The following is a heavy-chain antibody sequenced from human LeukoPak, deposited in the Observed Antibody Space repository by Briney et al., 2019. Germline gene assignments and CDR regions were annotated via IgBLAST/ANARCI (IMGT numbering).Heavy chain of an antibody. D-gene: IGHD3-10*01. V-gene: IGHV4-39*01. Sequence: PSETLSLTCTVSGGSFSSSTYCWGWIRQPPGKGLEWIGNIYYSENTYYNASLKSRATLSADTSRKQFSLKLTSVTAADTAVYYCARRRLGGYFDYWGHGILVTVSS. J-gene: IGHJ4*01. CDR3: ARRRLGGYFDY. CDR1: GGSFSSSTYC. CDR2: IYYSENT.